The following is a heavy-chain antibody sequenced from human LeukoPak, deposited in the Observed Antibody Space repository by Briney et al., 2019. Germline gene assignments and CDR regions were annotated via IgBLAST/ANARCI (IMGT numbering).Heavy chain of an antibody. Sequence: PGGSLRLSCAASGFTFSSYGMHWVRQAPGKGLEWVAVIWYDGSNKYYADSVKGRFTISRDNSKNTLYLQMNSLRAEDTAVYHCARAPSDYDFWSGYYGPRAIDYWGQGTLVTVSS. D-gene: IGHD3-3*01. CDR2: IWYDGSNK. CDR3: ARAPSDYDFWSGYYGPRAIDY. CDR1: GFTFSSYG. J-gene: IGHJ4*02. V-gene: IGHV3-33*01.